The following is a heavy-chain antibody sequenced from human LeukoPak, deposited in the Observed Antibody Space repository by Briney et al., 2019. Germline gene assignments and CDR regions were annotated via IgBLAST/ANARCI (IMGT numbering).Heavy chain of an antibody. J-gene: IGHJ4*02. Sequence: GGSLRLSCAASGFTFDDYGMSWVRQAPGKGLEWVSGINWNGGSTGYADSVKGRFTISRDNAKNALYLQMNSLRAEDTAVYYCAKDLHYGSADYWGQGTLVTVSS. V-gene: IGHV3-20*04. D-gene: IGHD3-10*01. CDR3: AKDLHYGSADY. CDR2: INWNGGST. CDR1: GFTFDDYG.